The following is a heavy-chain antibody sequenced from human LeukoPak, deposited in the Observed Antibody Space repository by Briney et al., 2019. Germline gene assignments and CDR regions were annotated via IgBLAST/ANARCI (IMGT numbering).Heavy chain of an antibody. Sequence: PGGSLRLSCAASGFTFSSYWMSWVRQAPGKGLEWVSAISGSGGSTYYADSVKGRFTISRDNSKNTLYLQMNSLRVEDAALYYCARAPVTSCRGAFCYPFDYWGQGILVTVSS. CDR1: GFTFSSYW. J-gene: IGHJ4*02. V-gene: IGHV3-23*01. D-gene: IGHD2-21*01. CDR3: ARAPVTSCRGAFCYPFDY. CDR2: ISGSGGST.